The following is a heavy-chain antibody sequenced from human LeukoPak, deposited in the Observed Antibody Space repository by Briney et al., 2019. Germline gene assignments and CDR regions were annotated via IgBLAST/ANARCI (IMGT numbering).Heavy chain of an antibody. J-gene: IGHJ4*02. D-gene: IGHD3-22*01. V-gene: IGHV1-69*13. CDR2: IIPIFGTA. CDR3: ARDASIYDSSGYYYLW. CDR1: GGTFNRYA. Sequence: ASVKVSCKASGGTFNRYAISWVRQAPGQGPEWMGGIIPIFGTANYAQKFQGRLTITADESSSTAYMELNSLRSEGTAVYYCARDASIYDSSGYYYLWWGQGTLVTVSS.